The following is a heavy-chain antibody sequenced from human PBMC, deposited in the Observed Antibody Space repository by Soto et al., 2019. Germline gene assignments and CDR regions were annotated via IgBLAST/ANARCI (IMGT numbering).Heavy chain of an antibody. CDR3: ARSRQTVTSRFDF. V-gene: IGHV4-31*03. CDR1: GASISSDGYY. Sequence: QVQLQESGPGLVRPSQTLSLTCTVSGASISSDGYYWGWIRQHPGKGLEYIAYMYYSGSTYYNPSLKSRVTMSVDASKNQFSLKLSSVTAAYTAVYYCARSRQTVTSRFDFWWQGALVTVSS. CDR2: MYYSGST. J-gene: IGHJ4*02. D-gene: IGHD4-17*01.